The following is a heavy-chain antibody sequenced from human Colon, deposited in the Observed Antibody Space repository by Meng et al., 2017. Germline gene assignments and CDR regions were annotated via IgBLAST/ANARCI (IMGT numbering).Heavy chain of an antibody. D-gene: IGHD6-19*01. V-gene: IGHV3-33*01. J-gene: IGHJ6*04. Sequence: GESLKISCAASGFTFSTFGMHWLRQTPGKGLEWVAVIWNDGSQKYYTGSVKGRFIISRDNSNDTLYLQMNSLRADDTGVYYCARDDNIEVAGRSMYGTDVWGEGTTVTVSS. CDR3: ARDDNIEVAGRSMYGTDV. CDR2: IWNDGSQK. CDR1: GFTFSTFG.